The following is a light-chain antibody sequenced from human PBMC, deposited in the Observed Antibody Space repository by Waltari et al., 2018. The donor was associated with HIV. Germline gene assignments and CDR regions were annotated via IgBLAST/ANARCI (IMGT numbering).Light chain of an antibody. CDR2: AAS. CDR1: QSISDY. V-gene: IGKV1-39*01. CDR3: QQSYSTPRT. Sequence: DIQMTQSPSSLSASVGARVTITCRASQSISDYLNWDQHKPGKAPELLIFAASSLQSGVPSRFSGSGSGTDFTLTISSLQPEDFATYYCQQSYSTPRTFGQGTTVEIK. J-gene: IGKJ1*01.